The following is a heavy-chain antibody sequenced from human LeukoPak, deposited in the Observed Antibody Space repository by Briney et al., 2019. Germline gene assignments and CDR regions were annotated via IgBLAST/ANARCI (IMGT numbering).Heavy chain of an antibody. CDR2: MFYSGNN. CDR3: ARRPSYDFWTGYYRGYFDS. CDR1: GASISSGTYY. V-gene: IGHV4-39*01. D-gene: IGHD3-3*01. J-gene: IGHJ4*02. Sequence: SETLSLTCTVSGASISSGTYYWGWIRQPPGKGLEWIGSMFYSGNNHYHPSLKSRVTISADTSKNQFSLDLSSVTAADTAVYYCARRPSYDFWTGYYRGYFDSWGQGTLVTVSS.